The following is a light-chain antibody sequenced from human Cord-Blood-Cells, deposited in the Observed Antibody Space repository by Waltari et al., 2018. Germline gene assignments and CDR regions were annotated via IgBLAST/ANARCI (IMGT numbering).Light chain of an antibody. CDR1: SSNIGRNT. V-gene: IGLV1-44*01. CDR3: AALDDSLNGPV. J-gene: IGLJ3*02. Sequence: QSVLTQPPSASGTPGQRVTNPCSGSSSNIGRNTVNWYQQPPGTAPQLLIYSNNQRPSGVPDRFSGSKSGTSASLAISGLQSEDEADYYCAALDDSLNGPVFGGGTKLTVL. CDR2: SNN.